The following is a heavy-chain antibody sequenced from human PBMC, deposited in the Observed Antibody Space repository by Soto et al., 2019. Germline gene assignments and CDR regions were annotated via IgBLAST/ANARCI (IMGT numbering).Heavy chain of an antibody. CDR1: GFTFSNCG. V-gene: IGHV3-33*01. CDR2: IWYDGNTK. D-gene: IGHD2-2*01. Sequence: QVQLVESGGGVVQPGKSLRLSCAASGFTFSNCGMHWVRQAPGKGLEWVAVIWYDGNTKYYADSVKGRFTISRDNSKNTMYLQMNSLRDEDTAVYFCASEEKILLPAAFGQVAYYDMDVWGKGTAVTVSS. CDR3: ASEEKILLPAAFGQVAYYDMDV. J-gene: IGHJ6*03.